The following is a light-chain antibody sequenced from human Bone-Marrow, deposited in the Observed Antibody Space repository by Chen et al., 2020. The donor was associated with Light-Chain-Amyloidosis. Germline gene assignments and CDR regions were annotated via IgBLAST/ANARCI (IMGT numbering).Light chain of an antibody. CDR3: ASYTSAATWV. Sequence: QSALTQPASVSGSPGQSITFFCTGTSSDVGVYNYVSWYQQHPGKAPKLIIYDVSDRPSGVSDRFSGSKSGNTASLTISGLQAEDEADYYCASYTSAATWVFGGGTKLTVL. CDR2: DVS. CDR1: SSDVGVYNY. V-gene: IGLV2-14*03. J-gene: IGLJ3*02.